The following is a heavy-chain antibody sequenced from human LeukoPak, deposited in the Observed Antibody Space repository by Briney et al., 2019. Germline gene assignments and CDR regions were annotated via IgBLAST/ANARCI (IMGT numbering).Heavy chain of an antibody. CDR1: GFTFSSYG. J-gene: IGHJ4*02. CDR2: IWYDGSNK. V-gene: IGHV3-30*02. CDR3: AKDYYGS. Sequence: GGSLRLSCAASGFTFSSYGVHWVRQAPGKGLEWVAVIWYDGSNKFYADSVKGRFTISRDNSKNTLYLQMNSLRAEDTALYCCAKDYYGSGGQGTLVTVSS. D-gene: IGHD3-10*01.